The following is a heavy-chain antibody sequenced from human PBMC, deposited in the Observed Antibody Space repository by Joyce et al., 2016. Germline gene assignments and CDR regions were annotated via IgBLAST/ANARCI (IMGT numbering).Heavy chain of an antibody. CDR2: ISRDNTYI. CDR1: GFIFSSYS. CDR3: ARDVLTTVTKAYGY. Sequence: EVQLVESGGGLVKPGESLRLSCTASGFIFSSYSMTWVRQAPGKGLEWVSSISRDNTYISHADSVKGRFTISRDNARNSLYLQMNSLRAEDTAVYYCARDVLTTVTKAYGYWGQGTLVAVSS. J-gene: IGHJ4*02. D-gene: IGHD4-11*01. V-gene: IGHV3-21*01.